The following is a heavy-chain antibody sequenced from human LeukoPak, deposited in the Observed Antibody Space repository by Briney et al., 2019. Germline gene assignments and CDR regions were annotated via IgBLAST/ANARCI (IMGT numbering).Heavy chain of an antibody. Sequence: GGSLRLSCAASGFTFSSYDMHWVRQATGKGLEWVSAIGTAGDTYYPGSVKGRFTISRENAKNSLYLQMNSLRAGDTAVYYCARGGAGGSIDYGMDVWGQGTTVTVSS. J-gene: IGHJ6*02. CDR1: GFTFSSYD. V-gene: IGHV3-13*01. D-gene: IGHD1-26*01. CDR2: IGTAGDT. CDR3: ARGGAGGSIDYGMDV.